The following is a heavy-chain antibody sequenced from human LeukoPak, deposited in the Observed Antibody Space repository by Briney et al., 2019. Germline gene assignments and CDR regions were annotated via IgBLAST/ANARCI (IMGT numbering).Heavy chain of an antibody. CDR1: LFTFISYA. Sequence: PGGSLRLSCVASLFTFISYAMSWVRQAPGKGREWVSAISGSVVSTYYAHSPKGRFTISKNNSNNTLYLQINTLRAEDTAEYYFAKGSYSSSIPFDYWGQGNLVSVSS. J-gene: IGHJ4*02. V-gene: IGHV3-23*01. D-gene: IGHD6-6*01. CDR3: AKGSYSSSIPFDY. CDR2: ISGSVVST.